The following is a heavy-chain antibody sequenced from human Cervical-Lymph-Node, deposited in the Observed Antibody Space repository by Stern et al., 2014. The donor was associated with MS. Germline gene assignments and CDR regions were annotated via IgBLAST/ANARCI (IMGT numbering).Heavy chain of an antibody. CDR2: IVVGSGDP. D-gene: IGHD2-2*01. V-gene: IGHV1-58*01. J-gene: IGHJ6*02. CDR3: GAVSCSSDSCYGGLYYYGMDV. Sequence: QMQLVQSGVEVKKPGTSVKVSCKASGSTFSRSAVQWVRQARGQGLEWMGLIVVGSGDPRYGRKSKDRVTLSRDMSTGTAYMELRNLRTEDTYVDYCGAVSCSSDSCYGGLYYYGMDVWGQGTTVTVAS. CDR1: GSTFSRSA.